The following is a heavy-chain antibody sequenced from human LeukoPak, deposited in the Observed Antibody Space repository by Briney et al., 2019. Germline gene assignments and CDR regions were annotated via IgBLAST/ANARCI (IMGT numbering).Heavy chain of an antibody. D-gene: IGHD5-12*01. CDR1: GGTFSSYA. CDR2: IIPIFGTA. V-gene: IGHV1-69*13. Sequence: ASVTVSCKASGGTFSSYAISWVRQAPGQGLEWMGGIIPIFGTANYAQKFQGRVTITADESTSTAYMELSSLRSEDTAVYYCARGSGYDPKHGYYFDYWGQGTLVTVSS. J-gene: IGHJ4*02. CDR3: ARGSGYDPKHGYYFDY.